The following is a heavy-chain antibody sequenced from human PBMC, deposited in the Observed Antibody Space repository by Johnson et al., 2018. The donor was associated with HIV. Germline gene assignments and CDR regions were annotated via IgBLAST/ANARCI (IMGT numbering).Heavy chain of an antibody. D-gene: IGHD2-15*01. CDR2: IRYDGTKK. V-gene: IGHV3-30*02. CDR3: ARVRQPVVDDAFDI. CDR1: GFTFRTYA. J-gene: IGHJ3*02. Sequence: QMLLVESGGGVVQPGRSLRLSCAASGFTFRTYAIHWVRQVPGKGLEWVAFIRYDGTKKYYADSVKGRFTISRDNSNNMLYLQMDSLRAEDTAVYYCARVRQPVVDDAFDIWGQGTMVTVSS.